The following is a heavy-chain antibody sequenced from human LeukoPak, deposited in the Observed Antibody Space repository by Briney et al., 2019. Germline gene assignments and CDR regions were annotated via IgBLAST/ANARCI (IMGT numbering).Heavy chain of an antibody. J-gene: IGHJ6*03. D-gene: IGHD3-16*01. Sequence: SETLSLTCTVSGGSFSNYYWSWIRQPAGKGLEWIGRIYKSGITNYNPSLKSRVTMSVDTSKNQFSLELTSVTAADTAVYYCTRGGYSSSYYMDVWGKGTTVTISS. V-gene: IGHV4-4*07. CDR3: TRGGYSSSYYMDV. CDR2: IYKSGIT. CDR1: GGSFSNYY.